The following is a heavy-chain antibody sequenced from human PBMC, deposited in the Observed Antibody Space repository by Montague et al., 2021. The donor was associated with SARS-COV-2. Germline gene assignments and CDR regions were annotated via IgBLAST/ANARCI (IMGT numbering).Heavy chain of an antibody. Sequence: ETLSLTCTVSGGSISSYYWGWIRQPAGKGLEWIGYIYYSGSTNYNPSLKSRVTISVDTSKNQFSLRLSSVTAADTAVYYCARDLPPSRPRNPVWGQGTLVTVSS. CDR2: IYYSGST. V-gene: IGHV4-59*01. J-gene: IGHJ4*02. CDR1: GGSISSYY. D-gene: IGHD2/OR15-2a*01. CDR3: ARDLPPSRPRNPV.